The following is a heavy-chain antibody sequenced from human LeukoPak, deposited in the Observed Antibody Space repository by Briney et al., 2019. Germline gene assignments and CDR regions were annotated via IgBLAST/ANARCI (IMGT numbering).Heavy chain of an antibody. V-gene: IGHV4-39*01. D-gene: IGHD4-23*01. Sequence: PSETLSLTCTVSSGSISSSSYYWGWIRQPPGKGLEWIGSIYYSGSTYYNPSLKSRVTISVDTSKNQFSLKLSSVTAADTAVYYCAYGGGGYYFDYWGQGTLVTVSS. CDR1: SGSISSSSYY. CDR2: IYYSGST. J-gene: IGHJ4*02. CDR3: AYGGGGYYFDY.